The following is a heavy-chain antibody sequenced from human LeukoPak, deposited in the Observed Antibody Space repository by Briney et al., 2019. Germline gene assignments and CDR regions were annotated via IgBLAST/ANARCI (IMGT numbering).Heavy chain of an antibody. Sequence: SETLSLTCAVSGYSLNRGYYWRGIRPPPGKGLEGIGRIYHSGTTFYNPSLKIPAPISLDTSKTHSSLKLSSVTAAATAVYSCARVGWLHMYNWFDPWGQGTLVTVSS. D-gene: IGHD6-19*01. CDR1: GYSLNRGYY. CDR3: ARVGWLHMYNWFDP. J-gene: IGHJ5*02. CDR2: IYHSGTT. V-gene: IGHV4-38-2*01.